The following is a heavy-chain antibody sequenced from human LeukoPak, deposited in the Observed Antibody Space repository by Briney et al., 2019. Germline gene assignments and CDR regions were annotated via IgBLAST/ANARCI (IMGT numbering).Heavy chain of an antibody. CDR1: GGTFSSYA. V-gene: IGHV1-69*13. D-gene: IGHD2-2*01. Sequence: ASVKVSCKASGGTFSSYAISWVRQAPGQGLEWMGGIIPIFGTANYAQKFQGRVTITADESTSTAYMELSSLRSEDTAVYYCARNPAHDYFDYWGQGTLSPSPQ. CDR3: ARNPAHDYFDY. CDR2: IIPIFGTA. J-gene: IGHJ4*02.